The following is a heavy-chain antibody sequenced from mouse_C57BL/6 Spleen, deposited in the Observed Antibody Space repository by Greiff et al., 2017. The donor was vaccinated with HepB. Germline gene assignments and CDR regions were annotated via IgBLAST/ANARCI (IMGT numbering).Heavy chain of an antibody. Sequence: QVQLQQSGAELARPGASVKPSCKASGYTFTSYGISWVKQRTGQGLEWIGEIYPRSGNTYYNEKFKGKATLTADKSSSTAYMELRSLTSEDSAVYFCAREGYGSSYRYFDVWGTGTTVTVSS. CDR2: IYPRSGNT. CDR1: GYTFTSYG. CDR3: AREGYGSSYRYFDV. V-gene: IGHV1-81*01. J-gene: IGHJ1*03. D-gene: IGHD1-1*01.